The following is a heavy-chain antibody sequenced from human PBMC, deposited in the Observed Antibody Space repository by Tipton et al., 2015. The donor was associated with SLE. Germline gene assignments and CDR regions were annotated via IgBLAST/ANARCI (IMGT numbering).Heavy chain of an antibody. V-gene: IGHV4-38-2*02. D-gene: IGHD3-10*01. CDR1: GASISGYY. J-gene: IGHJ4*02. CDR2: IYHSGIT. CDR3: ARYGSGTYYWYFDY. Sequence: LRLSCTVSGASISGYYWGWIRQPPGKGLEWIGSIYHSGITYYNPSLKTRVTISVDTSKNQFSLKLSSVTAADTAMYYCARYGSGTYYWYFDYWGQGTLVTVSS.